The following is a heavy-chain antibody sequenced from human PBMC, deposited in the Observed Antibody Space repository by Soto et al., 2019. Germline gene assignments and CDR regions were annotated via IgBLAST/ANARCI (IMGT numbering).Heavy chain of an antibody. J-gene: IGHJ4*02. CDR1: GIDFSSYI. CDR3: AKHLKGGRLQSPFDL. CDR2: ISDIST. V-gene: IGHV3-23*01. D-gene: IGHD3-3*02. Sequence: DVQLLESGEGLVQPGGSLRLSCAASGIDFSSYIMNWVRQAPGKGLEWVSGISDISTYYEPSVKGRFTISTDKAKSTLFLQMKRLRAEDTAVYYCAKHLKGGRLQSPFDLWGQGTLVTVSS.